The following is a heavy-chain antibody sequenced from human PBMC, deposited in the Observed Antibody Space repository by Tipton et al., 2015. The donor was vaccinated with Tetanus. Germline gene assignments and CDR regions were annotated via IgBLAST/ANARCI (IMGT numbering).Heavy chain of an antibody. CDR2: IYINGRN. Sequence: TLSLTCTVSGDSITSNYWSWIRQPAGKGPEWIGRIYINGRNNYNPSLKSRVTMSIDTSKNQFSLNLTSVTAADTAVYYCAILPKHWLAPRGAPWGQGILVTVSS. CDR1: GDSITSNY. J-gene: IGHJ5*02. V-gene: IGHV4-4*07. CDR3: AILPKHWLAPRGAP. D-gene: IGHD6-19*01.